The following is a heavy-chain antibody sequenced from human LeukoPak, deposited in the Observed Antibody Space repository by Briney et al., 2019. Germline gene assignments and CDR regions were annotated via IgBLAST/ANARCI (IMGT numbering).Heavy chain of an antibody. V-gene: IGHV4-59*11. Sequence: SETLSLTCTVSGGSISSHYWSWIRQPPGRGLEWIGYIYYSGRTNYNPSLKSRVTISVDTSKNQFSLKLTSVTAADTAVYYCARDYYGSGSRIDYWGQGTLVTVSS. CDR3: ARDYYGSGSRIDY. CDR2: IYYSGRT. D-gene: IGHD3-10*01. J-gene: IGHJ4*02. CDR1: GGSISSHY.